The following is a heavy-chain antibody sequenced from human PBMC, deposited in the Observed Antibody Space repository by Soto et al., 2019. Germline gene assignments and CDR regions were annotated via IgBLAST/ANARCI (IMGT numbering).Heavy chain of an antibody. V-gene: IGHV4-39*01. D-gene: IGHD5-18*01. CDR3: ARRATVDTGTYYYYGMDV. J-gene: IGHJ6*01. CDR1: YDPISSNIYF. Sequence: SETLSLTCTVSYDPISSNIYFWVWIRHPPGKGLEWIASISSSGSTYYNPSLKSRVTISVDTSKNQFSLKLTSVTAADTALYQCARRATVDTGTYYYYGMDVWGQGSKVTGS. CDR2: ISSSGST.